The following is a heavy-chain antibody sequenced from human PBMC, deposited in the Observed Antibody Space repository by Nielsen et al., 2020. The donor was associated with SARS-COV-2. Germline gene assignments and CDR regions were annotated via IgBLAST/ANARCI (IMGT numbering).Heavy chain of an antibody. CDR2: IWYDGSNK. J-gene: IGHJ6*02. V-gene: IGHV3-33*01. CDR3: ARDGGYSNYGMDV. Sequence: GGSLRLSCAASGFTFSSYGMHWVRQAPGKGLEWVAVIWYDGSNKYYADSVKGRFTISRDNSKNTLYLQMNSLRAEDTAVYYCARDGGYSNYGMDVWGQGTTVTVSS. CDR1: GFTFSSYG. D-gene: IGHD4-11*01.